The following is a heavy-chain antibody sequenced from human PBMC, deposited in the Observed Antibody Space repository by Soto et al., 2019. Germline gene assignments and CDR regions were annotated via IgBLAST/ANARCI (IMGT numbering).Heavy chain of an antibody. CDR1: GFTFGRCS. Sequence: ELQLLESGGGLVQPGGSLRLSCAASGFTFGRCSMRWVRQAPGKGLEWVSAISPDGVGTFYADSVKGRFTISRDNSNNTVYLQINSLRGEDTAVYYCAKVSSTYYMDAWGRGTAVTVSS. CDR2: ISPDGVGT. CDR3: AKVSSTYYMDA. J-gene: IGHJ6*03. D-gene: IGHD1-26*01. V-gene: IGHV3-23*01.